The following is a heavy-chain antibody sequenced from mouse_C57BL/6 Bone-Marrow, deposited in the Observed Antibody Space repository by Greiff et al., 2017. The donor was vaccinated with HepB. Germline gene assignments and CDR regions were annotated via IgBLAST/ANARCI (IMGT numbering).Heavy chain of an antibody. J-gene: IGHJ2*01. CDR1: GFTFSDYG. CDR3: ARRDYYGSLDY. Sequence: EVKLMESGGGLVKPGGSLKLSCAASGFTFSDYGMHWVHQAPEKGLEWVAYISSGSSTIYYADTVKGRFTISRDNAKNTLFLQMTSLRSEDTAMYYCARRDYYGSLDYWGQGTTLTVSS. D-gene: IGHD1-1*01. V-gene: IGHV5-17*01. CDR2: ISSGSSTI.